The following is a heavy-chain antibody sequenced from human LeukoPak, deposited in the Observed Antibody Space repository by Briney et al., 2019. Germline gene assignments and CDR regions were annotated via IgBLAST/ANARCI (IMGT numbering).Heavy chain of an antibody. Sequence: SQTLSLTCAISGDSVSSNSFTWNWIRQSPSRGLEWLGRTYYRSTWYNDYAVSVRGRITVNPDTSQNQFSLHLNSVTPEDTAVYYCARRLTQYDCFDPWGQGILVTVSS. CDR1: GDSVSSNSFT. CDR2: TYYRSTWYN. J-gene: IGHJ5*02. CDR3: ARRLTQYDCFDP. D-gene: IGHD2-2*01. V-gene: IGHV6-1*01.